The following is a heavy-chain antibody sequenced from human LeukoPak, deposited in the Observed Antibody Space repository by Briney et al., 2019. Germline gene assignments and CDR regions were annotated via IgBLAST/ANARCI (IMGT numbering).Heavy chain of an antibody. V-gene: IGHV3-48*01. CDR3: AKSAGKNYSPLGFDAFDI. CDR2: ISSSISTK. CDR1: GFTFSRFS. D-gene: IGHD3-10*01. Sequence: GGSLRLSCAASGFTFSRFSMSWVRQAPGKGLEWVSYISSSISTKYYAGYVKGRFTISRDNSKNTLYLQMNSLRAEDTAVYYCAKSAGKNYSPLGFDAFDIWGQGTMVTVSS. J-gene: IGHJ3*02.